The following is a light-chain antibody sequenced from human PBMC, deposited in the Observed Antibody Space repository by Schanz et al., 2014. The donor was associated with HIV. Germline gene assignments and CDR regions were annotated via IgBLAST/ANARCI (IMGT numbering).Light chain of an antibody. CDR3: QQSDTFPYT. CDR1: QSISTW. Sequence: DIQMTQSPSTLSASVGDTVTITCRASQSISTWLAWYQQKPGKAPKVLIYKASSLESGVPSRFSGSGSGTEFTLTISSLQPDDFATYYCQQSDTFPYTFGQGTKLEIK. J-gene: IGKJ2*01. CDR2: KAS. V-gene: IGKV1-5*03.